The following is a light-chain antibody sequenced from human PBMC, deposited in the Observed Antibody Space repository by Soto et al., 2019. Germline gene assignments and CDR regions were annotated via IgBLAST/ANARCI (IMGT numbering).Light chain of an antibody. CDR3: QQSYTAPHT. J-gene: IGKJ2*01. V-gene: IGKV1-39*01. CDR2: AAS. Sequence: DIQVTQSPPSLSASVGDRVTITCRTSQSISSYLNWYQQKPGEAPKLLIYAASSLQSGLPSRFSGSTSGTHFTLIRSSLQPEECATDYCQQSYTAPHTFGQGSKLEI. CDR1: QSISSY.